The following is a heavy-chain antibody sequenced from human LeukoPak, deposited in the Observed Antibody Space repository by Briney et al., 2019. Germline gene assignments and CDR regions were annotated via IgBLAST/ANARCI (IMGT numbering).Heavy chain of an antibody. V-gene: IGHV4-38-2*01. CDR1: GYSINSGYY. Sequence: KPSETLSLTPAVSGYSINSGYYWGLIPQPPWKGLGWIGSIYHSGSTYYNPSLESRVTISVDTPKNHFSLKLSSVTAADTAVYYCARKEGGIAARIDYWGQGTLVTVSS. D-gene: IGHD6-6*01. CDR3: ARKEGGIAARIDY. CDR2: IYHSGST. J-gene: IGHJ4*02.